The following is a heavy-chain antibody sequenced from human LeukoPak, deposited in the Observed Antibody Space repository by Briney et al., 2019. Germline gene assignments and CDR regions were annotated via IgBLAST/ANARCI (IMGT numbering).Heavy chain of an antibody. Sequence: SETLSLTCTVSGGSISSYYWSWIRQPPGKGLEWIGYIYYSGSTNYNPSLKSRVTISVDTSKNQFSLKLSSVTAADTAVYYCASIAAAGTHYYFDYWGRGTLVTVSS. CDR2: IYYSGST. V-gene: IGHV4-59*01. CDR3: ASIAAAGTHYYFDY. J-gene: IGHJ4*02. D-gene: IGHD6-13*01. CDR1: GGSISSYY.